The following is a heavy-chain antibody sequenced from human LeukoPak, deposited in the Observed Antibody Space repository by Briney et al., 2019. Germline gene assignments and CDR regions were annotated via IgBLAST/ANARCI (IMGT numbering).Heavy chain of an antibody. D-gene: IGHD6-6*01. CDR2: IYHNGNT. Sequence: SETLSLTCTVSGYSISSGYYWGWIRQPPGKGLEWIGNIYHNGNTNYNPSLKSRVTISVDKSKNQFSPMLTSVTAADTAVYYCAISSYYRVWFDPWGQGTLVTVSS. CDR3: AISSYYRVWFDP. J-gene: IGHJ5*02. V-gene: IGHV4-38-2*02. CDR1: GYSISSGYY.